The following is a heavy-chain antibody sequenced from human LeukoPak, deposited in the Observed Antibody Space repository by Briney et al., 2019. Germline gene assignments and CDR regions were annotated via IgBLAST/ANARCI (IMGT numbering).Heavy chain of an antibody. V-gene: IGHV3-21*01. CDR2: ISSSSYI. CDR1: GFIFSSYS. CDR3: ARDRDVDY. D-gene: IGHD5-24*01. Sequence: GWSLTLSCAASGFIFSSYSMNWVRQAPGKGLEWVSSISSSSYIYYADSVKGRFTISRDNAKNSLYLQMNSLRAEDTAVYYCARDRDVDYWGQGTLVTVSS. J-gene: IGHJ4*02.